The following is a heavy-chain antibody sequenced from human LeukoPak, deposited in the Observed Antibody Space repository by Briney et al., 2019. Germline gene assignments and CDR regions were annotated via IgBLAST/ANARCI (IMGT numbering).Heavy chain of an antibody. CDR2: IYYSGST. CDR1: GGSISSYY. D-gene: IGHD5-12*01. V-gene: IGHV4-59*01. J-gene: IGHJ4*02. CDR3: ARGEVAYDY. Sequence: SETLCLTCTVSGGSISSYYWSWIRQPPGKGLEWIGYIYYSGSTNYNPSLKSRVTISVDTSKNQFSLKLSSVTAADTAVYYCARGEVAYDYWGQGTLVTVSS.